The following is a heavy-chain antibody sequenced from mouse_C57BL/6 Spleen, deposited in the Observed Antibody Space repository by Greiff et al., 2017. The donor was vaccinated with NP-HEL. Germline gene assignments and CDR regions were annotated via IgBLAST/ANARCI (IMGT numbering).Heavy chain of an antibody. CDR2: FHPYNDDT. V-gene: IGHV1-47*01. CDR1: GYTFTTYP. Sequence: VQVVESGAELVKPGASVKMSCKASGYTFTTYPIEWMKQNHGKSLEWIGNFHPYNDDTKYNEKFKGKATLTVEKSSSTVYLELSRLTSDDSAVYYCARGDYYYGSSYWYFDVWGTGTTVTVSS. D-gene: IGHD1-1*01. CDR3: ARGDYYYGSSYWYFDV. J-gene: IGHJ1*03.